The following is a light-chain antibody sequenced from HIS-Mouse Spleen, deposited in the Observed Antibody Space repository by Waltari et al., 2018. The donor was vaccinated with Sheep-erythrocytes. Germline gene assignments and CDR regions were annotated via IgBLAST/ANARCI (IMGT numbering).Light chain of an antibody. V-gene: IGLV2-11*01. J-gene: IGLJ2*01. CDR1: SSDDGGYNY. CDR3: CSYAGSYTVV. Sequence: QSALTQPRPVSGSPGQSVTISCTGTSSDDGGYNYVSWYQQHPGKAPKLMIYDVSKRPSGVPDRFSGSKSGNTASLTISGLQAEDEADYYCCSYAGSYTVVFGGGTKLTVL. CDR2: DVS.